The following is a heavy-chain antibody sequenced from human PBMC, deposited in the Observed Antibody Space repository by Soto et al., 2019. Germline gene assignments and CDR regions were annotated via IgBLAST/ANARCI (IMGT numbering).Heavy chain of an antibody. CDR3: ARGTDKYYDFWSGYFIR. D-gene: IGHD3-3*01. J-gene: IGHJ4*02. V-gene: IGHV3-7*01. CDR2: IKQDGSDK. Sequence: EVQLVESGGGLVQPGGSLRLSCAASGFTFSNYWMSWVRQAPGQGLEWVANIKQDGSDKYYVDSVKGRFTISRDNAKNSLYLQMNSLRAEDTAVYYCARGTDKYYDFWSGYFIRWGQGTLVTVSS. CDR1: GFTFSNYW.